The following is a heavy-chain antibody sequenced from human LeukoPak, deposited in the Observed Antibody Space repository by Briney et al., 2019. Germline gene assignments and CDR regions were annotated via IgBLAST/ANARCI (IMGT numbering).Heavy chain of an antibody. V-gene: IGHV4-59*11. D-gene: IGHD3-22*01. J-gene: IGHJ3*01. CDR1: GGPLSGHY. CDR3: ARLLDNDISGDPDTFDV. CDR2: FSYTGRT. Sequence: SETLSLTCTLPGGPLSGHYWSWIRQPPGKRLEWIGYFSYTGRTKYKPSLQRRVTISIDTFTSQFSLKLNAVASADTAVYSCARLLDNDISGDPDTFDVWGQGTTVIVSS.